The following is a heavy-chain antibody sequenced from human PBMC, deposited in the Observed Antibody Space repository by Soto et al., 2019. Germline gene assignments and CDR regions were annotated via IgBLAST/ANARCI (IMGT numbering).Heavy chain of an antibody. V-gene: IGHV5-51*01. Sequence: RGESLKISCKVSGFSFTSYWIGWVRQMPGKGLEWMGIIYPGDSDTRYSPSFQGQVTISADKSISTAYLQWSSLKASDTAMYYCASHLSDCSSTSCPANSYSYYGIDVWGQGTTVTVSS. CDR2: IYPGDSDT. CDR3: ASHLSDCSSTSCPANSYSYYGIDV. J-gene: IGHJ6*02. CDR1: GFSFTSYW. D-gene: IGHD2-2*01.